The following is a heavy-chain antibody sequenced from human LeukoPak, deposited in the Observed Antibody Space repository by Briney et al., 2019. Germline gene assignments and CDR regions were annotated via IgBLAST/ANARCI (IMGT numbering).Heavy chain of an antibody. J-gene: IGHJ2*01. CDR2: TRNKANSYTT. V-gene: IGHV3-72*01. D-gene: IGHD3-10*01. CDR3: ARESGGGVLGYFDL. Sequence: SGGSLRLSCVASGFTFSDHCMDWVRQAPGKGLEWVGRTRNKANSYTTEYAASVKGRFTISRDDSKKSLYLQMNSLKTEDTAVYYCARESGGGVLGYFDLWGRGTLVSVSS. CDR1: GFTFSDHC.